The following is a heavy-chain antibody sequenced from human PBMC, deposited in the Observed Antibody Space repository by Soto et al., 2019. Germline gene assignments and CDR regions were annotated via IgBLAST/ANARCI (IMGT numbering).Heavy chain of an antibody. D-gene: IGHD3-3*01. CDR2: INAGNGNT. Sequence: ASVTGSCTASAYTFTSYAMHWVRQAPGQRLEWMGWINAGNGNTKYSQKIQGRVTITRDTSASTAYMKLSSMTSEDTAVYYSKGDLGQIDYWGQGTLVTVSS. CDR3: KGDLGQIDY. CDR1: AYTFTSYA. V-gene: IGHV1-3*01. J-gene: IGHJ4*02.